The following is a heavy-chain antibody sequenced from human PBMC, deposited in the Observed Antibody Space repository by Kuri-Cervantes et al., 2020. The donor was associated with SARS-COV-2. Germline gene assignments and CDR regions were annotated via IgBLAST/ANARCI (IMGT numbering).Heavy chain of an antibody. J-gene: IGHJ4*02. V-gene: IGHV4-39*01. CDR1: GGSISSSSYY. CDR3: ARGRGYHDSSGYYFDS. Sequence: SETLSLTCTVSGGSISSSSYYWGWIRQPPGKGLEWIGSMYYSGSTYYNPSLKSRLTISVDTSKNQFSLKLTSVTAADTAVYFCARGRGYHDSSGYYFDSWGQGTLVTVSS. D-gene: IGHD3-22*01. CDR2: MYYSGST.